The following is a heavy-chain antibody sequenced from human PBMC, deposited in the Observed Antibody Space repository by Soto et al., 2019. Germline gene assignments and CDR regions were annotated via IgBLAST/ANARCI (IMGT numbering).Heavy chain of an antibody. D-gene: IGHD5-12*01. Sequence: QEQLVESGGGVVQPGRSLRLSCAASGFTFSRNGMHWIRQAPGKGLEWVAIIWYHGNKENYADSVRGRFTISRDNSKNTVYLQMDSLRVEDTAVYYCARWNLAGPTIDAFVLWGQGTLVTVSS. V-gene: IGHV3-33*01. CDR1: GFTFSRNG. J-gene: IGHJ3*01. CDR3: ARWNLAGPTIDAFVL. CDR2: IWYHGNKE.